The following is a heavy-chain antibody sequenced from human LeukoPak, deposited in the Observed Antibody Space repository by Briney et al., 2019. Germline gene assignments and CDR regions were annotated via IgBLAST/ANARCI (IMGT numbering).Heavy chain of an antibody. CDR3: ARGIGYGSGSFDY. V-gene: IGHV3-21*01. J-gene: IGHJ4*02. D-gene: IGHD3-10*01. CDR1: GFXFSSYS. CDR2: ISSSSSYI. Sequence: GGSLRLSCAASGFXFSSYSINWVRQAPGKGLKWVSSISSSSSYIYYADSVKGRFTISRDNAKNSLYLQMNSLRAEDTAVYYCARGIGYGSGSFDYWGQGTLVAVSS.